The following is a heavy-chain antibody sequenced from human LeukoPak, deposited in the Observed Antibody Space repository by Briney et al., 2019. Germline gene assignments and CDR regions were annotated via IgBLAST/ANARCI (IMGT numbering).Heavy chain of an antibody. CDR2: IYYSGST. CDR1: GGSISSSSYY. J-gene: IGHJ4*02. CDR3: ASSGYCSGGSCYSF. Sequence: SETLSLTCTVSGGSISSSSYYWGWIRQPPGKGLEWIGRIYYSGSTYYNPSLKSRVTISVDTSKNQFSLKLSSVTAADTAVYYCASSGYCSGGSCYSFWGQGTLVTVSS. D-gene: IGHD2-15*01. V-gene: IGHV4-39*07.